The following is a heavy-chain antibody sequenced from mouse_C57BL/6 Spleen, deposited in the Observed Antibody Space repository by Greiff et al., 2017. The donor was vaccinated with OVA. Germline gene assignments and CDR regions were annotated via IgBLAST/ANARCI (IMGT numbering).Heavy chain of an antibody. CDR3: ARGEGFDD. V-gene: IGHV1-26*01. Sequence: EVQLQQSGPELVKPGASVKISCKASGYTFTDYYMNWVKQSHGKSLEWIGDINPNNGGTSYNQKFKGKATLTVDKSSSTAYMELRSLTSEDSAVYYCARGEGFDDWGQGTTLTVSS. CDR1: GYTFTDYY. J-gene: IGHJ2*01. CDR2: INPNNGGT.